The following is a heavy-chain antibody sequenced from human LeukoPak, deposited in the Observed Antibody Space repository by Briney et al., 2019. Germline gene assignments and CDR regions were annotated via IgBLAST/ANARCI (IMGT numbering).Heavy chain of an antibody. D-gene: IGHD6-13*01. CDR2: IRYDGSKK. CDR3: ARAAYSSTWYSRYFDL. CDR1: GFTFSGYG. V-gene: IGHV3-30*02. Sequence: GGSLRLSCAPSGFTFSGYGMHWVRQAPGKGLEWAAFIRYDGSKKYYADSVKGRFTISRDKSKNTLYLQMNSLRAGDTAVYYCARAAYSSTWYSRYFDLWGRGTLVTVSS. J-gene: IGHJ2*01.